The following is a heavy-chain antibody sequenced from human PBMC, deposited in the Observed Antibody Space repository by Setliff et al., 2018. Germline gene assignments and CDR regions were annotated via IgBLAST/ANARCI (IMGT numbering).Heavy chain of an antibody. CDR2: INPAGGHT. CDR3: ARSDQSSGID. Sequence: PGGSLRLSCTASGFSFRSYWMSWVRQAPGKGLEWVAHINPAGGHTFYEDSVKGRFTISRDNAKNSLHLQVSSLRAEEVGVYYCARSDQSSGIDWGQGTLVTVSS. J-gene: IGHJ4*02. D-gene: IGHD3-10*01. V-gene: IGHV3-7*01. CDR1: GFSFRSYW.